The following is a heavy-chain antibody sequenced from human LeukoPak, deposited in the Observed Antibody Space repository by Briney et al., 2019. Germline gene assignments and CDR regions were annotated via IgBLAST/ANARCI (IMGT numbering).Heavy chain of an antibody. CDR3: ARTVTAGIYRGGYYFDY. CDR2: ISSTSSYI. Sequence: HPGGSLRLSCAASGFTFSDYSLTWVRQAPGKGLEWVSSISSTSSYIYYADSLKGRFTTSRDNAKNSLYLQMNSLRAEDTAVYYCARTVTAGIYRGGYYFDYWGQGALVTVSS. V-gene: IGHV3-21*01. J-gene: IGHJ4*02. CDR1: GFTFSDYS. D-gene: IGHD6-13*01.